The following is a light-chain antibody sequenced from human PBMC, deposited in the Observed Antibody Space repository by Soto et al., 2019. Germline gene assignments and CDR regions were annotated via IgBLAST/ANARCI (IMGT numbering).Light chain of an antibody. CDR1: QSISSW. V-gene: IGKV1-5*03. Sequence: DIQMTQSPSTLSASVGDRVTITCRASQSISSWLAWYQQKPGKAPKLLIYKASTLQSGVPSRFSGSGSGTEITLAISSLQPDDSATYYCQQYNDNWTFGQGTKV. CDR3: QQYNDNWT. CDR2: KAS. J-gene: IGKJ1*01.